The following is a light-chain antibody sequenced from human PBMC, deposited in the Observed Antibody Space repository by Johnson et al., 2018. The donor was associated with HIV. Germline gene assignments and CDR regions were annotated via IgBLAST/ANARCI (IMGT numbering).Light chain of an antibody. Sequence: QSVLTQPPSVSAAPGQKVTISCSGRSSTIGKTYVSWYQVLPGTAPKLLIYKNNARPSGIPDRFSGSKSGTSATLGITGLQTGDEADDYCGTWATSLSAGGGFRTGTKVTCL. CDR1: SSTIGKTY. CDR2: KNN. V-gene: IGLV1-51*02. CDR3: GTWATSLSAGGG. J-gene: IGLJ1*01.